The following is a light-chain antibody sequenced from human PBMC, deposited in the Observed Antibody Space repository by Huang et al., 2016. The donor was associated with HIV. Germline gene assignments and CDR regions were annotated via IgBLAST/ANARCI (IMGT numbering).Light chain of an antibody. V-gene: IGKV1-9*01. J-gene: IGKJ5*01. CDR2: GAS. CDR1: PGIRSH. Sequence: IQLTQSPSSLSASVGDRVTITCRASPGIRSHVAWYQLKPGKAPKLRIYGASNLRSGFPSRFSGIVSGTDCTLTISSLQPDDFASYYCQQLNTYPITFGQGTRLEIK. CDR3: QQLNTYPIT.